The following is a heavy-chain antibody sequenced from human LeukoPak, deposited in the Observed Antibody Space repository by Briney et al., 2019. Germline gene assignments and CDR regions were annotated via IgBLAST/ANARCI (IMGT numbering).Heavy chain of an antibody. D-gene: IGHD5-18*01. CDR2: IYTSGST. CDR3: ARDNSYGPTGDAFDI. Sequence: SETLSLTCTVSGGSISSGSYYWSWIRQPAGKGLEWIGRIYTSGSTNYNPSLKSRVTISVDTSKNQFSLKLSSVTAADTAVYYCARDNSYGPTGDAFDIWGQGTMVTVSS. CDR1: GGSISSGSYY. J-gene: IGHJ3*02. V-gene: IGHV4-61*02.